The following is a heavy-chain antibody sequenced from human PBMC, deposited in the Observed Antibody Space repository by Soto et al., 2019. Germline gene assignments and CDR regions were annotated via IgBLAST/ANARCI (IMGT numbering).Heavy chain of an antibody. Sequence: PSETLSLTCAVSGYSIRSGFYWGWIRQPPGKGLEWIGNLYHSGSSYFNPSLKSRATISVDTSKNQFSLKLSSVTAADTAIYYCSRFSLRITMALVVTSVDYWGQGTLVTVSS. CDR3: SRFSLRITMALVVTSVDY. CDR2: LYHSGSS. J-gene: IGHJ4*02. D-gene: IGHD3-10*01. V-gene: IGHV4-38-2*01. CDR1: GYSIRSGFY.